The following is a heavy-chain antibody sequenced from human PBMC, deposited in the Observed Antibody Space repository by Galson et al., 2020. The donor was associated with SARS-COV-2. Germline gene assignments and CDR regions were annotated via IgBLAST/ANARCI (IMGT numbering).Heavy chain of an antibody. CDR1: GFTFSSYA. J-gene: IGHJ5*02. V-gene: IGHV3-30-3*01. CDR2: ISYDGSNK. CDR3: AREAGGGDGWFDP. D-gene: IGHD2-21*01. Sequence: GESLKISCEASGFTFSSYAMHWVRQAPGKGLEWVAVISYDGSNKYYADSVKGRFTISRDNSKNTLYLQMNSLRAEDTAVYYCAREAGGGDGWFDPWGQGTLVTVSS.